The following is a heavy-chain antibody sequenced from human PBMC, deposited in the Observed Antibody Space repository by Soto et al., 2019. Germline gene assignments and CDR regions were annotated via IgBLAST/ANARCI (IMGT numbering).Heavy chain of an antibody. Sequence: QVQLVQSGAEVKKPGSSVKVSCKASGGNFSSYAISWVRQAPGQGLEWMGGIIPIFGTANYAQKFQGRVTITADESTSTAYMELSSLRSEDTAVYYCARASGIAAAGDYYYGMDVWGQGTTVTVSS. CDR3: ARASGIAAAGDYYYGMDV. J-gene: IGHJ6*02. CDR2: IIPIFGTA. D-gene: IGHD6-13*01. V-gene: IGHV1-69*01. CDR1: GGNFSSYA.